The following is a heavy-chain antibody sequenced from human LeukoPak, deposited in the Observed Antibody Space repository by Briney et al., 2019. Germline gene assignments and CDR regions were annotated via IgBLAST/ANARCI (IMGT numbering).Heavy chain of an antibody. CDR3: ARGSVLRHFNY. V-gene: IGHV4-39*01. D-gene: IGHD3-3*01. J-gene: IGHJ4*02. CDR2: IYYSGST. Sequence: PETLPLTCTVSGGSISSSSYYWGWIRQPPGKGLEWIGSIYYSGSTYYNPSLKSRVTISVDTSKNQFSLKLSSVTAADTAVYYCARGSVLRHFNYWGQGTLVTVSS. CDR1: GGSISSSSYY.